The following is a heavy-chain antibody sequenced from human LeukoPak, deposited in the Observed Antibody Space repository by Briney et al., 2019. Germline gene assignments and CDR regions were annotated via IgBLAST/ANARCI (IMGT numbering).Heavy chain of an antibody. D-gene: IGHD1-1*01. CDR3: ARDQLSRGVWFDP. J-gene: IGHJ5*02. Sequence: ASVKVSCKASGYTFTSYGISWVRQAPGQGLEWMGWISVYNGNTNYAQKLRGRVTMTTDTSTSTAYMELRSLRSDDTAVYYCARDQLSRGVWFDPWGQGTLVTVSS. V-gene: IGHV1-18*01. CDR1: GYTFTSYG. CDR2: ISVYNGNT.